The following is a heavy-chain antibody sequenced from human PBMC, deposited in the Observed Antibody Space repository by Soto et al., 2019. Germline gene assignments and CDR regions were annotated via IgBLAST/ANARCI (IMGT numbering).Heavy chain of an antibody. CDR2: IHYSGST. V-gene: IGHV4-59*11. J-gene: IGHJ6*02. CDR3: ARGGWSMDV. Sequence: SETRSLTCTISGASISSLYWSWVRQPPGKGLEWIGYIHYSGSTNYNPSLKSRVTILVDTSKNQFSLRLSSVTAADTAVYYCARGGWSMDVWGQGTTVTVSS. D-gene: IGHD2-15*01. CDR1: GASISSLY.